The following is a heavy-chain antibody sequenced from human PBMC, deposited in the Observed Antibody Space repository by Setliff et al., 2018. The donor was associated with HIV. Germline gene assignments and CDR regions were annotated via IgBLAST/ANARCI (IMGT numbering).Heavy chain of an antibody. J-gene: IGHJ4*02. CDR2: IYSDGST. D-gene: IGHD1-1*01. CDR1: GFSVSFSF. V-gene: IGHV3-53*05. CDR3: AKPRLYNSALEN. Sequence: GGSLRLSCAASGFSVSFSFMSWVRQAPGKGLEWVSIIYSDGSTYHADSVKGRFTLSRDNSKNTLYLQMNSLTPEDTAVYYCAKPRLYNSALENWGQGTLVTVSS.